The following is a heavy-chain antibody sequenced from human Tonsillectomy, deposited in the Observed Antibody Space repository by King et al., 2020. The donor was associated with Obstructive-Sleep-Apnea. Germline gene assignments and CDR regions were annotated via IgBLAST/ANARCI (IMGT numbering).Heavy chain of an antibody. CDR2: ISSSSSYT. D-gene: IGHD3-22*01. Sequence: VQLVESGGGLVKPGGSLRLSCAASGFTFSDYYMSWIRQTPGKGLEWVSYISSSSSYTNYADSVKGRFTLSRDNAKNSLYLQMNSLRAEDTAVYYCARIEGSGYYRFDYWGQGTLVTVSS. CDR1: GFTFSDYY. J-gene: IGHJ4*02. V-gene: IGHV3-11*06. CDR3: ARIEGSGYYRFDY.